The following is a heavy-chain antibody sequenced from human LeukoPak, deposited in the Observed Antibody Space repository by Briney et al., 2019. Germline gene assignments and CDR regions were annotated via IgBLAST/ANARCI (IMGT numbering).Heavy chain of an antibody. J-gene: IGHJ4*02. CDR1: GYTFTSYG. CDR3: ARDQPPPYYYDSSGYPDY. Sequence: ASVKVSCKASGYTFTSYGISWVRQAPGQGLEWMGRIIPILGIANYAQKFQGRVTITADKSTSTAYMELSSLRSEDTAVYYCARDQPPPYYYDSSGYPDYWGQGTLVTVSS. D-gene: IGHD3-22*01. V-gene: IGHV1-69*04. CDR2: IIPILGIA.